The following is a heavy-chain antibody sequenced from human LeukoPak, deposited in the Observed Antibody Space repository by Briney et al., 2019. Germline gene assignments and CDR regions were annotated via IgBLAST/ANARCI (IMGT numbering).Heavy chain of an antibody. CDR2: INPNSGGT. Sequence: ASVKVSCKASGYTFTGYYMHWVRQAPGQGLEWMGWINPNSGGTNYAQKFQGRVTMTRDTSISTAYMELSRLRSDDTAVYYCARSRMTTVTPDYWGQGTLVTVSS. CDR3: ARSRMTTVTPDY. J-gene: IGHJ4*02. V-gene: IGHV1-2*02. CDR1: GYTFTGYY. D-gene: IGHD4-11*01.